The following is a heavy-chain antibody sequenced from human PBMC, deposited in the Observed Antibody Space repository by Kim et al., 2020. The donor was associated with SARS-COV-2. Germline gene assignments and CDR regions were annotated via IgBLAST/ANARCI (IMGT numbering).Heavy chain of an antibody. V-gene: IGHV3-15*01. CDR1: GFTFSNAW. Sequence: GGSLRLSCAASGFTFSNAWMSWVRQAPGKGLEWVGRIKSKTDGGTTDYAAPVKGRFTISRDDSKNTLYLQMNSLKTEDTAVYYCTTDSTPWIQIWWTDDFWGQGTLVTVSS. J-gene: IGHJ4*02. D-gene: IGHD5-18*01. CDR2: IKSKTDGGTT. CDR3: TTDSTPWIQIWWTDDF.